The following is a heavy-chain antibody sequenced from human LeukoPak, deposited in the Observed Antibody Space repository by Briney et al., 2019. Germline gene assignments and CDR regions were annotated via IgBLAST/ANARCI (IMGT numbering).Heavy chain of an antibody. CDR3: ELPPDY. V-gene: IGHV1-69*05. CDR2: IIPIFGTA. J-gene: IGHJ4*02. CDR1: GGTFSSYA. Sequence: SVKVSCKTSGGTFSSYAISWVRQAPGQGLEWMGGIIPIFGTANYAQKFQGRVTITTDESTSTAYMELSSLRSEDTAAYYCELPPDYWGQGTLVTVSS.